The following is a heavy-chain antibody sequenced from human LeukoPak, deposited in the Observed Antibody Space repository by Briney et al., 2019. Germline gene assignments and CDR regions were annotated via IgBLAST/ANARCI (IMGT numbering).Heavy chain of an antibody. V-gene: IGHV4-4*02. D-gene: IGHD3-9*01. CDR3: ARVVPDDYDILTGSEYYFDY. CDR2: IYHSGST. CDR1: GGSISSSNW. J-gene: IGHJ4*02. Sequence: SETLSLTCAVSGGSISSSNWWRWVRQPPGKGLEWIGEIYHSGSTNYNPSLKSRVTISVDKSKNQFSLKLSSVTAADTAVYYCARVVPDDYDILTGSEYYFDYWGQGTLVTVSS.